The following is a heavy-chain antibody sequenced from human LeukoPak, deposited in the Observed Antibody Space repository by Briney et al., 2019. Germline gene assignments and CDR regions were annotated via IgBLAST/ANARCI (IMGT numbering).Heavy chain of an antibody. Sequence: PGRSLRLSCAASGFTFSSYGMHWVRQAPGKGLEWVAVISYDGSNKYYADSVKGRFTISRDNSKNTLYLQMNSLRAEDTAVYYCAKDPFGCSGGSCYLDGYFQHWGQGTLVTVSS. D-gene: IGHD2-15*01. V-gene: IGHV3-30*18. CDR3: AKDPFGCSGGSCYLDGYFQH. CDR2: ISYDGSNK. J-gene: IGHJ1*01. CDR1: GFTFSSYG.